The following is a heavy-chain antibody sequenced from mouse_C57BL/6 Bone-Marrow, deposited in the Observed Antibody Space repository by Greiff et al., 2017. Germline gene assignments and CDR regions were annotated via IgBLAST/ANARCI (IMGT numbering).Heavy chain of an antibody. CDR1: GYAFTNYL. CDR3: ARWEYYTWGY. Sequence: VKLQESGAELVRPGTSVKVSCKASGYAFTNYLIEWVKQRPGQGLEWIGVINPGSGGTNYNEKFKGKATLTADKSSSTAYMQLSSLTSEDSAVYFCARWEYYTWGYWGQGTSVTVSS. CDR2: INPGSGGT. V-gene: IGHV1-54*01. D-gene: IGHD2-12*01. J-gene: IGHJ4*01.